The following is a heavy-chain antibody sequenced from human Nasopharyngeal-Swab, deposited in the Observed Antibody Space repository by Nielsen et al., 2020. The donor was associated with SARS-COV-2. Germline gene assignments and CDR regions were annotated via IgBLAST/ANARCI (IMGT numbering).Heavy chain of an antibody. CDR2: ISSSSSYI. Sequence: WIRQPPGKGVEWVSSISSSSSYIYYADSVKGRFTVSRDNAKNSLYLQMNSLRAGDTAIYYCARDAPPARLGYWGQGTLVTVSS. CDR3: ARDAPPARLGY. D-gene: IGHD1-1*01. V-gene: IGHV3-21*01. J-gene: IGHJ4*02.